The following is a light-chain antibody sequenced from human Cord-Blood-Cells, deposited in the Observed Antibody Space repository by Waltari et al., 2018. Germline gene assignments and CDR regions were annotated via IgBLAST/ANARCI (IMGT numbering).Light chain of an antibody. V-gene: IGLV2-14*03. CDR2: DVS. J-gene: IGLJ3*02. CDR3: SSYTSSSTWV. CDR1: SSDVGGYNY. Sequence: ALTQPASVSGSPGQSITISCTGTSSDVGGYNYVSWYQHHPGKAPKLMIYDVSNRPSGVSNRFSGSKSGNTASLTISGLQAEDEADYYCSSYTSSSTWVFGGGTKLTVL.